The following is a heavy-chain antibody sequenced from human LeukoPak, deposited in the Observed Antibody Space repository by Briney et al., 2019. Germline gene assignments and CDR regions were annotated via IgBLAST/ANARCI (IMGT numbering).Heavy chain of an antibody. CDR1: GGTFSSYA. V-gene: IGHV1-69*04. CDR2: IIPILGIA. J-gene: IGHJ4*02. D-gene: IGHD2-15*01. CDR3: ATHCSGGSCYDY. Sequence: ASVKVSCKASGGTFSSYAISWVRQAPGQGLEWMGRIIPILGIANYAQKFQGRVTITADKSTSTAYMELSSLRSEDTAVYYCATHCSGGSCYDYWGQGTLVTVSS.